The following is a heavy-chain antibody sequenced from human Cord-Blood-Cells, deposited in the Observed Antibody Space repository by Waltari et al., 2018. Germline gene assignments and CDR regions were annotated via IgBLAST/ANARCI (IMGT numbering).Heavy chain of an antibody. J-gene: IGHJ5*02. V-gene: IGHV4-61*09. Sequence: QVQLQESGPGLVKPSQTLSLTCTVSGGSISSGSYYWSWIRQPAGKGLEWIGYIYTSGSTNYNPSLNSRVTISVDTSKNQFSLKLSSVTAADTAVYYCAREVELGFDPWGQGTLVTVSS. CDR3: AREVELGFDP. CDR1: GGSISSGSYY. CDR2: IYTSGST. D-gene: IGHD1-7*01.